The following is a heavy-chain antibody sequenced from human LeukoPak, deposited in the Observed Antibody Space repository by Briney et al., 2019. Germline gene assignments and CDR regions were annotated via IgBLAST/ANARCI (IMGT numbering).Heavy chain of an antibody. D-gene: IGHD2-21*01. V-gene: IGHV3-7*05. CDR3: ARALGGDYDY. J-gene: IGHJ4*02. Sequence: GGSLRLSCAAAGFNFSSYWMTWVRQAPGKGLEWVANIKQDGSERYYVDSVKGRFTISRDNAKNSLYLQMNSLRAEDTALYYCARALGGDYDYWGQGTLVTVSS. CDR2: IKQDGSER. CDR1: GFNFSSYW.